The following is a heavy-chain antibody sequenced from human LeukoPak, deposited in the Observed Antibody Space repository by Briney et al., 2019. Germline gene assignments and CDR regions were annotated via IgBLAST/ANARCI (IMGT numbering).Heavy chain of an antibody. D-gene: IGHD3-16*01. Sequence: GGSLRLSCAASGFNFNNYNMNWVRQAPGKGLEWVSYITLSSSTTYYADSVKGRFTISRDNAKKSLYLHMSSLRVEDTAVFYCARVAPPLDDYIRGSFPYYFDYWGQGTPVTVSS. CDR2: ITLSSSTT. CDR1: GFNFNNYN. J-gene: IGHJ4*02. V-gene: IGHV3-48*01. CDR3: ARVAPPLDDYIRGSFPYYFDY.